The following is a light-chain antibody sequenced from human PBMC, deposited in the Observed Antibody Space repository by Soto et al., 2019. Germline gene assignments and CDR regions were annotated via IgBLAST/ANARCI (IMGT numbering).Light chain of an antibody. V-gene: IGKV3-15*01. CDR1: QSVSSN. CDR2: GAS. CDR3: QQCNNWPPWT. J-gene: IGKJ1*01. Sequence: EIVMAQSPATLSVSPGERATLSCRASQSVSSNVAWYQQKPGQAPRLLIYGASTRATGIPARFSGSGSGTAITLTISSLQSEDFAVYYCQQCNNWPPWTFGQGTKVEIK.